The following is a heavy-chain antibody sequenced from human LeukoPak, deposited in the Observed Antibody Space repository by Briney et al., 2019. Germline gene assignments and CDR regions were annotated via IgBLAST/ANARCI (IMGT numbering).Heavy chain of an antibody. J-gene: IGHJ3*02. CDR3: AKSVQAFDI. CDR1: GIIFSSNA. CDR2: ISGSGGST. Sequence: QTGGSLRLSCAASGIIFSSNAMGWVRQAPGKGLEWVSVISGSGGSTSYADSVQGRFTISRDNSKNTLYLQMNSLRAEDTAVYYCAKSVQAFDIWGQGTMVTVSS. D-gene: IGHD4-17*01. V-gene: IGHV3-23*01.